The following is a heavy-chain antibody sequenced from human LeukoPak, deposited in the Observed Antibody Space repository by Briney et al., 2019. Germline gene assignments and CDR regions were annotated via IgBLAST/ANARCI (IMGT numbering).Heavy chain of an antibody. V-gene: IGHV3-21*04. CDR1: GFTFSYYT. CDR2: ISSSSTYI. D-gene: IGHD4-23*01. CDR3: AKDGTTVVRGLFDK. Sequence: GGSLRLSCAASGFTFSYYTMIWVRQAPGRGLEWVSFISSSSTYIYYADSVKGRFTISRDNSKNTLYLLINSLRAEDTAVYYCAKDGTTVVRGLFDKWGPGTMVTVSS. J-gene: IGHJ3*02.